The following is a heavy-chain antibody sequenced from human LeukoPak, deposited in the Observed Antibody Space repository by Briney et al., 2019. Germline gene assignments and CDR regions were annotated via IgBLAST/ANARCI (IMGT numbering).Heavy chain of an antibody. Sequence: ASVKVSCKASGYTFTSYAMHWVRQAPGQRLEWMGWINAGNGNTKYSQKFQGRVTITRDTSASTAYMELSSLRSEDTAVYYCARPKALRGAFDIWGQGTMVTVSS. J-gene: IGHJ3*02. D-gene: IGHD5/OR15-5a*01. CDR3: ARPKALRGAFDI. CDR2: INAGNGNT. CDR1: GYTFTSYA. V-gene: IGHV1-3*01.